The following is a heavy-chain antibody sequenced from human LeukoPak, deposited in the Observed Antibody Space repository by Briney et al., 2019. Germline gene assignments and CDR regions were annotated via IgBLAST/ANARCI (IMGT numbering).Heavy chain of an antibody. D-gene: IGHD6-19*01. V-gene: IGHV3-11*01. J-gene: IGHJ3*02. CDR1: GLTFRDYY. Sequence: GGTLRLSCAASGLTFRDYYMSWIRQAPGKGLEWVSYISGSGSTIYYADSVKGRFTISRDNAKNSLFLQMNSLRAEDTAVYYCAREDSSGWYDPDAFDIWGQGTMVTVSS. CDR2: ISGSGSTI. CDR3: AREDSSGWYDPDAFDI.